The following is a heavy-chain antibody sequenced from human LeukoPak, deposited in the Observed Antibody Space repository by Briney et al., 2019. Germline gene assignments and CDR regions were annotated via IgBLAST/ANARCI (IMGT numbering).Heavy chain of an antibody. Sequence: SGTLSLTCGVSGGSISNTNWWTWVRQPPGKGLEWIGEIYHSGSTNYNPSLKSRVTISVDKSKNQFSLKLSSVTAADTAEYYCARTSRINMVLDPWGQGTLVTVSS. D-gene: IGHD3-10*01. J-gene: IGHJ5*02. CDR1: GGSISNTNW. CDR2: IYHSGST. V-gene: IGHV4-4*02. CDR3: ARTSRINMVLDP.